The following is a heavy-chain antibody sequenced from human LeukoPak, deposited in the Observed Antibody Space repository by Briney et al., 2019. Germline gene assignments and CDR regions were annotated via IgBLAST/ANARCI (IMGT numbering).Heavy chain of an antibody. J-gene: IGHJ3*02. CDR1: GFTFSSYA. CDR3: ARESTVVTHHAFDI. V-gene: IGHV3-30-3*01. CDR2: ISYDGSNK. D-gene: IGHD4-23*01. Sequence: GRSLRLSCAASGFTFSSYAMHWVRQAPGKGLEWVAVISYDGSNKYYADSVKGRFTISGDNSKNTLYLQMNSLRAEDTAVYYCARESTVVTHHAFDIWGQGTMVTVTS.